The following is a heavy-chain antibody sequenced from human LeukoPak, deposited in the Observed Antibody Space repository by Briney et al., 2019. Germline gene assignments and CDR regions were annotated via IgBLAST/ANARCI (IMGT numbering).Heavy chain of an antibody. J-gene: IGHJ4*02. CDR2: IYYSGST. D-gene: IGHD6-6*01. V-gene: IGHV4-59*01. CDR3: ARAEYSSSSGFDY. Sequence: SESLSLTCAVYGGSFSGYYWSWIRQPPGKGLEWIGYIYYSGSTNYNPSLKSRVTISVDTSKNQFSLKLSSVTAADTAVYYCARAEYSSSSGFDYWGQGTLVTVSS. CDR1: GGSFSGYY.